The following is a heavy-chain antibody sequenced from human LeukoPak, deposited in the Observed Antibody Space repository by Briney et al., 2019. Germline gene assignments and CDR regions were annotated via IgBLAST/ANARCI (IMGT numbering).Heavy chain of an antibody. CDR2: IYPGDSDT. D-gene: IGHD3-3*01. V-gene: IGHV5-51*01. J-gene: IGHJ4*02. CDR3: ARIPTHYDFWSGYVYYFDQ. Sequence: GASLKISCKGSGYSFTSYWIGWVRPMPGKGLEWMGIIYPGDSDTRYSPSFQGQVTISADNSIRTAYLQWSSLKASDTAKYYCARIPTHYDFWSGYVYYFDQWGQGTLVTVSS. CDR1: GYSFTSYW.